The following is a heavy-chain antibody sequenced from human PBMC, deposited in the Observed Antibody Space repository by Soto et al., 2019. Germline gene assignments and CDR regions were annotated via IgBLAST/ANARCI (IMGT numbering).Heavy chain of an antibody. D-gene: IGHD5-12*01. J-gene: IGHJ4*02. CDR3: ASRTYSGYDWAFDY. Sequence: EVQLLESGGGLVQPGGSLRLSCAASGFTFSSYAMSWVRQAPGKGLEWVSAISGSGGSTYYADSVKGRFTISRDNSKNTLELQMNSLRAEDTAVYYCASRTYSGYDWAFDYWGQGTLVTVSS. V-gene: IGHV3-23*01. CDR2: ISGSGGST. CDR1: GFTFSSYA.